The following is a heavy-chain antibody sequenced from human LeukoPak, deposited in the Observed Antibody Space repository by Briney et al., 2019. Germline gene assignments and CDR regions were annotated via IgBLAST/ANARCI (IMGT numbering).Heavy chain of an antibody. CDR3: AKAPVGHCSGAFCYHFDS. V-gene: IGHV3-23*01. Sequence: GGSLRLSCAASGFTFSTYAMSWVRQPPGKGLEWVAAISGDNPGTYHANSVKGRFTISRDNSKNTLHLQMSGLRAEDTARYYCAKAPVGHCSGAFCYHFDSWGQGTLVTVSS. D-gene: IGHD2-15*01. CDR1: GFTFSTYA. CDR2: ISGDNPGT. J-gene: IGHJ4*02.